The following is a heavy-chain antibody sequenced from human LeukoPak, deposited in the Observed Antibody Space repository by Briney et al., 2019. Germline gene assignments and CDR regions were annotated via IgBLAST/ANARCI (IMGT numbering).Heavy chain of an antibody. CDR3: ASYDFWSGYHQH. CDR2: ISVDGSNE. Sequence: GGSLRLSCAASGFTFSSYGMHWVRQAPGKGLEWVAVISVDGSNEYYADSVKGRFTISRDNAKNSLYLQMNSLRAEDTAVYYCASYDFWSGYHQHWGQGTLVTVSS. CDR1: GFTFSSYG. J-gene: IGHJ1*01. V-gene: IGHV3-30*03. D-gene: IGHD3-3*01.